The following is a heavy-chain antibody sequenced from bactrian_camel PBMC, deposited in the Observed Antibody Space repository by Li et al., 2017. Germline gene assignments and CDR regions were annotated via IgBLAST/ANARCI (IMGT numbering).Heavy chain of an antibody. CDR1: GYTYNRYC. D-gene: IGHD1*01. CDR3: NAKLEVGYSGPWCIETSDY. Sequence: HVQLVESGGGSVQAGETLTLSCSYSGYTYNRYCMGWFRQAPGKQREGVAVVDADGTITYAESVKGRFTVSQDVAKNTVYLRMNSLQPEDTAMYYCNAKLEVGYSGPWCIETSDYWGQGTQVTVS. V-gene: IGHV3S53*01. J-gene: IGHJ4*01. CDR2: VDADGTI.